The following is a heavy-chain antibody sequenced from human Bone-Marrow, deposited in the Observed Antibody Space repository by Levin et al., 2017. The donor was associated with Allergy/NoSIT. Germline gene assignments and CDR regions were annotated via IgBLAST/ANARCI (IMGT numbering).Heavy chain of an antibody. V-gene: IGHV3-11*05. CDR1: GFTFSDYY. Sequence: LSLTCEASGFTFSDYYMSWIRQAPGKGPGWLAYISGTSDYINYADSVRGRFSISRDNDKKSLFLQMDSLRAEDTAVYYCARDILSGYYPVYWGHGTLVTVSS. J-gene: IGHJ4*01. D-gene: IGHD3-9*01. CDR2: ISGTSDYI. CDR3: ARDILSGYYPVY.